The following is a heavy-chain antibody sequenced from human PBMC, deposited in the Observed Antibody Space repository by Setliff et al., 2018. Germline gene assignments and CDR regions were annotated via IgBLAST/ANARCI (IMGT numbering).Heavy chain of an antibody. V-gene: IGHV4-31*11. J-gene: IGHJ6*03. Sequence: KTSETLSLTCAVYGGSFSGYYWSWIRQHPGKGLEWIGYIYYSGSTYYNPSLKSRVTISVDTSKNQFSLKLSSVTAADTAVYYCAREAGYYDSSGPVGVPYYYYMDVWGKGTTVTVSS. D-gene: IGHD3-22*01. CDR3: AREAGYYDSSGPVGVPYYYYMDV. CDR1: GGSFSGYY. CDR2: IYYSGST.